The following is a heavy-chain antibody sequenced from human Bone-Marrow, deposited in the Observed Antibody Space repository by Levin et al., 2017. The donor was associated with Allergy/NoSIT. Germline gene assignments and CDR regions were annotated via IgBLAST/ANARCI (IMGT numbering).Heavy chain of an antibody. V-gene: IGHV3-15*01. J-gene: IGHJ6*03. CDR1: GFTFSNAW. D-gene: IGHD3-3*01. Sequence: PGGSLRLSCAASGFTFSNAWMSWVRQAPGKGLEWVGRIKSNTDGGTTDDAAPVKGRFTISRDDSKNTLYLQMNSLKTEDTAVYYCTTVLRFLEWTPGGAHTYDDYYMDVWGKGTTVTVSS. CDR3: TTVLRFLEWTPGGAHTYDDYYMDV. CDR2: IKSNTDGGTT.